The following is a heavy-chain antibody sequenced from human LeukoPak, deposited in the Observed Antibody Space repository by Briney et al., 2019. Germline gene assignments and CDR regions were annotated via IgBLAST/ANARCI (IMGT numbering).Heavy chain of an antibody. Sequence: GGSLRLSCAASGFTFSDYYMSWIRQAPGKGLEWVSYISSSGSTIYYADSVKGRFTISRDNAQKSLYLQMNSLRAEDTAVYYCARGYYDSSGYGRPLDYWGQGTLVTVSS. CDR2: ISSSGSTI. CDR1: GFTFSDYY. V-gene: IGHV3-11*04. CDR3: ARGYYDSSGYGRPLDY. J-gene: IGHJ4*02. D-gene: IGHD3-22*01.